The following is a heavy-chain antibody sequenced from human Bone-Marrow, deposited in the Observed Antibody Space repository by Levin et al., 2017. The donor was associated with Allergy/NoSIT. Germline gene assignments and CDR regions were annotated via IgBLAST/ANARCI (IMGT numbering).Heavy chain of an antibody. D-gene: IGHD4-23*01. CDR1: GFTFSSHT. J-gene: IGHJ3*01. CDR3: AREPYGGTDAFDV. Sequence: GGSLRLSCAASGFTFSSHTMNWVRQAPGRGLEWVSSISNSGDYIYYADSMTGRFTISRDNANNSLYLQMNTLRAEDTTVYYCAREPYGGTDAFDVWGQGTMVTVSS. CDR2: ISNSGDYI. V-gene: IGHV3-21*01.